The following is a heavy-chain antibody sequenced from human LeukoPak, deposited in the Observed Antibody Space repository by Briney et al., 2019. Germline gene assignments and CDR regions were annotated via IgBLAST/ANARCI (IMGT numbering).Heavy chain of an antibody. CDR3: ARALRYYYGSGSYYRSVGY. D-gene: IGHD3-10*01. Sequence: GASVKVSCKASGYTFTSYDINWVRHATGQGLEWMGWMNPNSGNTGYAQKFQGRVTMTRNTSISTAYMELSSLRSEDTAVYYCARALRYYYGSGSYYRSVGYWGQGTLVTVSS. CDR1: GYTFTSYD. V-gene: IGHV1-8*01. J-gene: IGHJ4*02. CDR2: MNPNSGNT.